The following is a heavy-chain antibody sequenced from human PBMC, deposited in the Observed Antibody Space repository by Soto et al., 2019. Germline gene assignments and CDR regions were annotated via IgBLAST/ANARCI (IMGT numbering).Heavy chain of an antibody. Sequence: QVQLQESGPGLVKPSETLSLTCTVSGGSISSYYWSWIRQPAGKGLEWIGRIYTSGSTNYNPSLKSRVTMSVDTSKNQFSLKLSSVTAADTAVYYCARVQFGARLSLDYYYGMDVWGQWTTVTVSS. CDR1: GGSISSYY. CDR2: IYTSGST. J-gene: IGHJ6*02. V-gene: IGHV4-4*07. CDR3: ARVQFGARLSLDYYYGMDV. D-gene: IGHD6-6*01.